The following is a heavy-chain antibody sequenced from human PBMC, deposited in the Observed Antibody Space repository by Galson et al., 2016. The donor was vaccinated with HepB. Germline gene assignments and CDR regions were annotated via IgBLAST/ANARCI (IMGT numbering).Heavy chain of an antibody. D-gene: IGHD2-15*01. V-gene: IGHV3-11*01. J-gene: IGHJ4*01. Sequence: SLRLSCAVSGFTFTNYYMAWIRQSPGKGLEWVSSITSSGSFVYYADSVKGRFTVSRDNAKNALYLQMKSLRVNDTAVYYCAREGGGQGLPAAIPPLDFWGHGTLVTVSS. CDR3: AREGGGQGLPAAIPPLDF. CDR2: ITSSGSFV. CDR1: GFTFTNYY.